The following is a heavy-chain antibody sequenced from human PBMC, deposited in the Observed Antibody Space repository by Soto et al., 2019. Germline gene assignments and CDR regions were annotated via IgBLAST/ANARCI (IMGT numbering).Heavy chain of an antibody. V-gene: IGHV4-30-4*01. CDR1: GGSIRSGDYY. D-gene: IGHD3-10*01. J-gene: IGHJ4*02. Sequence: SETLSLTCTVSGGSIRSGDYYWSWIRQPPGKGLESIGYIYYSGSTYYNPSLKSRVTISVDTSKNQFSLKLSSVTAADTAVYYCARSLRRGPPLDSWGQGTLVTVSS. CDR3: ARSLRRGPPLDS. CDR2: IYYSGST.